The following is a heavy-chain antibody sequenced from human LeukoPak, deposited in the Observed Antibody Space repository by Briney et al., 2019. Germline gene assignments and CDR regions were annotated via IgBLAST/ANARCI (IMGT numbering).Heavy chain of an antibody. CDR1: GYTFTAYY. CDR3: ARDYYYDSSGRDDAFDI. Sequence: GASVKVSCKISGYTFTAYYVHWVRQAPGQGLEWMGWMRPLNGATNYAQKFQGRVTMTRDTSISTAYMELSRLRSDDTAVYYCARDYYYDSSGRDDAFDIWGQGTMVTVSS. J-gene: IGHJ3*02. D-gene: IGHD3-22*01. CDR2: MRPLNGAT. V-gene: IGHV1-2*02.